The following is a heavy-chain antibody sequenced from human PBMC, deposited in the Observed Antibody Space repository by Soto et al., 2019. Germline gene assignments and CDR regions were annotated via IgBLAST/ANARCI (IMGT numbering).Heavy chain of an antibody. CDR2: ISWNSGSI. D-gene: IGHD3-10*01. CDR1: GFTFDDYA. CDR3: AKGPDYYGSGSYYKGFFDY. J-gene: IGHJ4*02. V-gene: IGHV3-9*01. Sequence: SLRLSCAASGFTFDDYAMHWVRQAPGKGLEWVSGISWNSGSIGYADSVKGRFTISRDNAKNSLYLQMNSLRAEDTALYYCAKGPDYYGSGSYYKGFFDYWGQGTLVTVSS.